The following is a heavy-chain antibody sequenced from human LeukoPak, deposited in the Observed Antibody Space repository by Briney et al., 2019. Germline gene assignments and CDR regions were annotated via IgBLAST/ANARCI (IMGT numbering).Heavy chain of an antibody. CDR1: GFTFTSYR. CDR2: ISRSGTTI. D-gene: IGHD3-22*01. Sequence: QTGGSLRLSCAASGFTFTSYRMNWVRQAPGKGLEGISYISRSGTTIYYADSVKGRFTIYRDNAKNSLYLLMNSLRAEDTAVYYCAIHPYDHDSSGYDNEYWGQGTLVTVSS. V-gene: IGHV3-48*03. J-gene: IGHJ4*02. CDR3: AIHPYDHDSSGYDNEY.